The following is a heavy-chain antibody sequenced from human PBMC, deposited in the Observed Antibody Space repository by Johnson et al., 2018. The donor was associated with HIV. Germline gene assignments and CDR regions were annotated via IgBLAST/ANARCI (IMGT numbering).Heavy chain of an antibody. V-gene: IGHV3-30-3*01. CDR1: GFTFSSYA. Sequence: QVQLVESGGGVVQPGRSLRLSCAASGFTFSSYAMHWVRQAPGKGLEWVAVISYDGSNKYYADSVKGRFTISRDNSKNTLYLQMHSLRAEDTSVYYCARDLPSTMRVVVIQHRDAFDIWGQGTMVTVSS. D-gene: IGHD3-22*01. CDR2: ISYDGSNK. CDR3: ARDLPSTMRVVVIQHRDAFDI. J-gene: IGHJ3*02.